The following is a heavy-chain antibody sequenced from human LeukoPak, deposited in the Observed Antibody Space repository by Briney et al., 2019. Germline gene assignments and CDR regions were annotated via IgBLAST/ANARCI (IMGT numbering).Heavy chain of an antibody. CDR2: ISYDGSNK. Sequence: GGSLRLSCAATGFTFSSYAMHWVRQAPGKGLEWVAVISYDGSNKYYADSVKGRFTISRDNSKNTLYLQMNSLRAEDTAVYYCAKDLGDGYTGDAFDIWGQGTMVTVSS. J-gene: IGHJ3*02. D-gene: IGHD5-24*01. CDR1: GFTFSSYA. CDR3: AKDLGDGYTGDAFDI. V-gene: IGHV3-30*04.